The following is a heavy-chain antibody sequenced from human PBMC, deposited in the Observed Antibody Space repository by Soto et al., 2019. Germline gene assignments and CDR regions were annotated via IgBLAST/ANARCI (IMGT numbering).Heavy chain of an antibody. CDR3: ARRGYYAISAFDI. CDR2: IYYSGST. CDR1: GGSISSSSYY. D-gene: IGHD2-8*01. J-gene: IGHJ3*02. V-gene: IGHV4-39*01. Sequence: QLQLQESGPGLVKPSETLSLTCTVSGGSISSSSYYWGWIRQPPGKGLEWIGSIYYSGSTYYNPSLKSRVPISVDTSKNQFSLKLSSVTAADTTVYYCARRGYYAISAFDIWGQGTMVTVSS.